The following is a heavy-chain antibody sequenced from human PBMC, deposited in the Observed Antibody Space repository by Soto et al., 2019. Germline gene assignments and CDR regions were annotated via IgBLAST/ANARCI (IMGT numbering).Heavy chain of an antibody. J-gene: IGHJ4*02. CDR3: AKGPLLLFGGKSDY. CDR1: GFTFSTYA. Sequence: QVQLVESGGGVVQPGRSLRLSCAASGFTFSTYAMHWVRQAPGKGLEWVTVISYDGSNKYYADSVKGRFTISRDNSKNTVFLQMNSLRPEDTAVYYCAKGPLLLFGGKSDYWGQGTLVTVSS. D-gene: IGHD3-10*01. V-gene: IGHV3-30*18. CDR2: ISYDGSNK.